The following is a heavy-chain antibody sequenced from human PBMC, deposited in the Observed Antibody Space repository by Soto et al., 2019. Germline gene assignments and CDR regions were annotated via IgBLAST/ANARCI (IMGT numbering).Heavy chain of an antibody. V-gene: IGHV2-5*02. J-gene: IGHJ4*02. CDR3: AHRVLRTVFGLVTTTAIYFDF. CDR2: IYWDDDK. D-gene: IGHD3-3*01. CDR1: GFSLTTSGGG. Sequence: QITLNESGPTVVRPTETLTLTCRFSGFSLTTSGGGVGWIRQSPGKAPGWLALIYWDDDKRYSASLKSRLTITKDTSKNQVVLTVSDLDPTDTATYYCAHRVLRTVFGLVTTTAIYFDFWGQGTPVAVSS.